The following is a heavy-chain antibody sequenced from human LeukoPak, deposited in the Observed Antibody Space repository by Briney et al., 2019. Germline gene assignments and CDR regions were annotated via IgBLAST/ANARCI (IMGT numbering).Heavy chain of an antibody. J-gene: IGHJ5*02. D-gene: IGHD7-27*01. CDR3: AKDRGYWGWFDP. CDR2: ISGSGGST. CDR1: GFIFRSYE. Sequence: GGSLRLSCAVSGFIFRSYEMNWVRQAPGKGLEWVSAISGSGGSTYYADSVKGRFTISRDNSKNTLYLQMNSLRAEDTAVYYCAKDRGYWGWFDPWGQGTLVTVSS. V-gene: IGHV3-23*01.